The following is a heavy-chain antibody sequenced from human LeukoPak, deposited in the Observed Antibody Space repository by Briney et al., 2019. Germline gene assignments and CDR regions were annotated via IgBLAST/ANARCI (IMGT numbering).Heavy chain of an antibody. CDR1: GFTFSRYW. D-gene: IGHD1-26*01. CDR3: ARSGYSGRFPAYFDY. J-gene: IGHJ4*02. Sequence: GGSLGLSCAASGFTFSRYWMHWVRQAPGKGLMWVSRISPDGSTTLYADSVKGRFTISRDNAKNTLYLQMNSLGAEDTAVYYCARSGYSGRFPAYFDYWGQETLVTVSS. V-gene: IGHV3-74*03. CDR2: ISPDGSTT.